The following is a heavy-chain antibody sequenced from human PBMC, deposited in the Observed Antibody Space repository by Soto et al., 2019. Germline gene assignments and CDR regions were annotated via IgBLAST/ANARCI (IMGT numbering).Heavy chain of an antibody. CDR3: AKDSRSHPQGWFDP. V-gene: IGHV3-23*01. D-gene: IGHD2-15*01. CDR2: ISGSGDYK. CDR1: GFTFSSYA. Sequence: EVQLLESGGGLVQPGESLRLSCAASGFTFSSYAMTWVRQAPGKGLEWVSSISGSGDYKYFADSVKGRFTISRDNSKDTLYLQISSLRVEDTAIYYCAKDSRSHPQGWFDPWGKGTLVTVSS. J-gene: IGHJ5*02.